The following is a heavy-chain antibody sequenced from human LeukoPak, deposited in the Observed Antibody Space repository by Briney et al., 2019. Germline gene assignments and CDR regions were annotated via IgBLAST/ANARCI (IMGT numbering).Heavy chain of an antibody. Sequence: GGSLRLSCAASGFIFSSYALSWVRQAPGKGLEWVSSISGSGGSTYYADSVKGRFTISRDNSKNTLYLQMNSLRAEDTAVYYCAKRGDRSGWSYYFDYWGQGTLVTVSS. CDR3: AKRGDRSGWSYYFDY. CDR2: ISGSGGST. J-gene: IGHJ4*02. CDR1: GFIFSSYA. V-gene: IGHV3-23*01. D-gene: IGHD6-19*01.